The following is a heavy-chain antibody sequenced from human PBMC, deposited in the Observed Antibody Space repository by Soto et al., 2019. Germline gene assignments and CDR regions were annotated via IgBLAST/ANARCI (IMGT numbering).Heavy chain of an antibody. CDR2: ISYDGSNR. CDR3: AKDEVRTPSLYAMDV. D-gene: IGHD3-10*01. J-gene: IGHJ6*02. Sequence: RRLSCAASGLTFSTYGMHWVRQAPGKGLEWVALISYDGSNRNSADSVKGRFTISRDNSKNTLYLQMNSLRVEDTAVYYCAKDEVRTPSLYAMDVWGQGTTVTVSS. CDR1: GLTFSTYG. V-gene: IGHV3-30*18.